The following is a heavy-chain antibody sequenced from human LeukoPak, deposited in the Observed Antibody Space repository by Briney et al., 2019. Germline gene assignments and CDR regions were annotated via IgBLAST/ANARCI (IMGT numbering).Heavy chain of an antibody. CDR2: ISSSSSTI. V-gene: IGHV3-48*04. J-gene: IGHJ4*02. CDR3: ARDPGIYYNGSGSYLFDY. D-gene: IGHD3-10*01. CDR1: GFTFSSYS. Sequence: GGSLRLSCAASGFTFSSYSMNWVRQAPGKGLEWVSYISSSSSTIYYADSVKGRFTISRDNAKNSLYLQMNSLRAEDTAVYYCARDPGIYYNGSGSYLFDYWGQGTLVTVSS.